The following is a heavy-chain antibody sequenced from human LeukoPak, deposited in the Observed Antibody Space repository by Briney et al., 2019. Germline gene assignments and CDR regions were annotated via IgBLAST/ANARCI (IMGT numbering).Heavy chain of an antibody. J-gene: IGHJ4*02. D-gene: IGHD5-24*01. CDR2: INPNSGGT. V-gene: IGHV1-2*02. Sequence: GASVKVSCKASGYTFTGYYMHWVRQAPGQGLEWMGWINPNSGGTNYAQKFQGRVTMTRDTSTSTVYMELSSLGSEDTAVYYCARQQGIQYLNFDYWGQGALVTVSS. CDR3: ARQQGIQYLNFDY. CDR1: GYTFTGYY.